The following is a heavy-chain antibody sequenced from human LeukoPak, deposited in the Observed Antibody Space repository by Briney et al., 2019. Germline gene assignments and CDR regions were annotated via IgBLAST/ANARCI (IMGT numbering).Heavy chain of an antibody. CDR3: ARWKGGFSSGYNH. CDR2: IIPVFGTP. J-gene: IGHJ5*02. CDR1: GGTLSTYA. D-gene: IGHD5-18*01. V-gene: IGHV1-69*05. Sequence: SVKVSCKASGGTLSTYAVSWVRQAPGQGLEWMGTIIPVFGTPTYAQKFQGRVTISTDESTSTAYMELSSLRSEDTAVYYCARWKGGFSSGYNHWGQGTLVTVFS.